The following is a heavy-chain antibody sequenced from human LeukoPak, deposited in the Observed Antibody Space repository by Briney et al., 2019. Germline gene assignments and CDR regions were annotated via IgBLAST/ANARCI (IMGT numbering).Heavy chain of an antibody. D-gene: IGHD6-19*01. CDR3: ASESQGLVFYYYYYMDV. V-gene: IGHV3-23*01. J-gene: IGHJ6*03. CDR1: GFTFSSYG. CDR2: ISGSGDST. Sequence: GGSLRLSCAASGFTFSSYGMTWVRQAPGKGLEWVSGISGSGDSTYYADSVKGRFTISRDNAKNSLYLQMNSLRAEDTAVYYCASESQGLVFYYYYYMDVWGKGTTVTISS.